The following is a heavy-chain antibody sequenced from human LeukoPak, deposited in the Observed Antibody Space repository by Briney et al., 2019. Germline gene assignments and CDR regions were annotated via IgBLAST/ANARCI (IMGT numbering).Heavy chain of an antibody. CDR1: GFTFSSYT. CDR2: ISGGGGIT. D-gene: IGHD4-23*01. J-gene: IGHJ4*02. V-gene: IGHV3-23*01. Sequence: GGSLRLSCAASGFTFSSYTIYWVRQAPGKGLEWVSDISGGGGITYYAESVTGRFTISRDNSKNTLHLQMKSLRTEDAAVYYCAKLAGGGNFHPLDSWGQGTLVTVSS. CDR3: AKLAGGGNFHPLDS.